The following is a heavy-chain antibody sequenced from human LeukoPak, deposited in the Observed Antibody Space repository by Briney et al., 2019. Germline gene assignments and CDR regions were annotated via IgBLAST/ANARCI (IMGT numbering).Heavy chain of an antibody. CDR3: ARVPIRYFDWLLGTLAFDI. CDR2: INPNSGGT. CDR1: GYTFIGYY. J-gene: IGHJ3*02. V-gene: IGHV1-2*02. Sequence: ASVKVSCKASGYTFIGYYMHWVRQAPGQGLEWMGWINPNSGGTNYAQKFQGRVTMTRDTSISTAYMELSRLRSDDTAVYYCARVPIRYFDWLLGTLAFDIWGQGTMVTVSS. D-gene: IGHD3-9*01.